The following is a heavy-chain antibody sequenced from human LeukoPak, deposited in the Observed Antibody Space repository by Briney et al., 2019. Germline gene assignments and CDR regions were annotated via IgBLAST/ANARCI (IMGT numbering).Heavy chain of an antibody. V-gene: IGHV1-69*13. J-gene: IGHJ6*02. D-gene: IGHD1-1*01. CDR3: ARDRAGTPPYYYYGMDV. CDR2: IIPIFGTA. CDR1: GGTFSSYA. Sequence: ASVKVSCKASGGTFSSYAISWVRQAPGQGLEWMGGIIPIFGTANYAQKFQGRVTITVDESTSTAYMELSSLRSEDTAVYYCARDRAGTPPYYYYGMDVWGQGTTVTVSS.